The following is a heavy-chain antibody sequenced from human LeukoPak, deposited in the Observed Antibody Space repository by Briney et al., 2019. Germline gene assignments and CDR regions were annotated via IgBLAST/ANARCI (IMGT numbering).Heavy chain of an antibody. J-gene: IGHJ6*04. CDR3: ARDGDRYCSGGSCYYYYYGMDV. V-gene: IGHV1-18*04. CDR1: GYTFTSYG. Sequence: ASVKVSCKASGYTFTSYGISWVRQAPGQGLEWMGWVSAYNDNTNYAQKLQGRVTMTTETSTSTAYMELRSLRSDDTAVYYCARDGDRYCSGGSCYYYYYGMDVWGKGTTVTVSS. CDR2: VSAYNDNT. D-gene: IGHD2-15*01.